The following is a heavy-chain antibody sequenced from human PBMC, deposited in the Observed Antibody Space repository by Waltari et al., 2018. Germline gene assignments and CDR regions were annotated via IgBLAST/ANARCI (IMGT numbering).Heavy chain of an antibody. D-gene: IGHD6-19*01. Sequence: VQLVQSGAEVKKPGSSVKVSCKDSGGTFSSSDISWVRQAPGQGLEWMGGIIPIFGTANDAQKFQGRVTITAHEATSTAYMELSSLRSEETAVYYCASGRGRSSGWTYYFDYWGQGTLVTVSS. CDR1: GGTFSSSD. CDR3: ASGRGRSSGWTYYFDY. J-gene: IGHJ4*02. V-gene: IGHV1-69*13. CDR2: IIPIFGTA.